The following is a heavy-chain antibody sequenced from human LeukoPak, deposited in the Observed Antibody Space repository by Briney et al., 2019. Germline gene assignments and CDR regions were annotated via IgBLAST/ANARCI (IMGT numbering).Heavy chain of an antibody. V-gene: IGHV4-39*07. CDR1: GGSISSSSYY. CDR2: IYYSGST. CDR3: ARSGYSYGYRYFDY. Sequence: KPSETLSLTCTVSGGSISSSSYYWGWIRQPPGKGLEWIGSIYYSGSTYYNPSLKSRVTISVDTSKNQFSLKLSSVTAADTAVYYCARSGYSYGYRYFDYWGQGTLVTVSS. J-gene: IGHJ4*02. D-gene: IGHD5-18*01.